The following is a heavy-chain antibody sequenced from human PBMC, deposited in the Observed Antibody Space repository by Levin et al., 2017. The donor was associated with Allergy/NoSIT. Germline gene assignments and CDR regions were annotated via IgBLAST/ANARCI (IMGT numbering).Heavy chain of an antibody. CDR1: GYTFTSYA. CDR3: ARLHSASIYQDENNWFDP. CDR2: INTNTGNP. V-gene: IGHV7-4-1*02. Sequence: GASVKVSCKASGYTFTSYAMNWVRQAPGQGLEWMGWINTNTGNPTYAQGFTGRFVFSLDTSVSTAYLQISSLKAEDTAVYYCARLHSASIYQDENNWFDPWGQGTLVTVSS. J-gene: IGHJ5*02. D-gene: IGHD2-2*01.